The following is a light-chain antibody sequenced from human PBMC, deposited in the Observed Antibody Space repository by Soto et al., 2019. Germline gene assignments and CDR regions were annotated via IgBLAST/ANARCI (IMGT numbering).Light chain of an antibody. CDR3: QQYDRSPIT. V-gene: IGKV3-20*01. J-gene: IGKJ5*01. CDR1: QSISSNY. CDR2: GVS. Sequence: EIVLTQSPGTLSLSPGERATLSCRASQSISSNYLAWYQQKPGQAPRLLIYGVSSRATGIPDRLSGSGSGTDFTLTISRLQPEDFAVYYCQQYDRSPITFGQGTRLEIK.